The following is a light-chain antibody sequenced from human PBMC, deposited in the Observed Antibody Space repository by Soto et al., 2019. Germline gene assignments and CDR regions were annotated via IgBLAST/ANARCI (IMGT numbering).Light chain of an antibody. CDR3: QQYAISPIT. J-gene: IGKJ4*01. CDR1: QSVSRNY. V-gene: IGKV3-20*01. CDR2: DAS. Sequence: ENVLTQSPGTLSLSPGERATLSCRASQSVSRNYLAWYQQKPGQSPRLLIYDASSRATGIPDRFSGSGSGSDFTLTINSLEPEDFAVYYCQQYAISPITFGGGTKVQIK.